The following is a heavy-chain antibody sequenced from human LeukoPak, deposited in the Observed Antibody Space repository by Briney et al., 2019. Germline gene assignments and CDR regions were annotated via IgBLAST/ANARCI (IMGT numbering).Heavy chain of an antibody. CDR1: GGTFSSYA. CDR3: ARDPFSGVVQTYYYYYGMDV. CDR2: IIPIFGTA. D-gene: IGHD3-3*01. J-gene: IGHJ6*02. Sequence: GASVKVSCKVSGGTFSSYAISWVRQAPGQGLEWMGGIIPIFGTANYAQKFQGRVTITADESTSTAYMELSSLRSEDTAVYYCARDPFSGVVQTYYYYYGMDVWGQGTTVTVSS. V-gene: IGHV1-69*13.